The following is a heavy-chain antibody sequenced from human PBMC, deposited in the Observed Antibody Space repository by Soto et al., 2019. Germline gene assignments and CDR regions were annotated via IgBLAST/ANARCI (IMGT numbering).Heavy chain of an antibody. D-gene: IGHD3-3*01. CDR2: ISAYNGNT. CDR3: ARVSRGITIFGVAPPDPQYYYYGMDV. J-gene: IGHJ6*02. CDR1: GYTFTSYG. V-gene: IGHV1-18*01. Sequence: ASVKVSCKASGYTFTSYGISWVRQAPGQGLEWMGWISAYNGNTNYAQKLQGRVTMTTDTSTSTAYMELRSLRSDDTAVYYCARVSRGITIFGVAPPDPQYYYYGMDVWGQGTTVTVSS.